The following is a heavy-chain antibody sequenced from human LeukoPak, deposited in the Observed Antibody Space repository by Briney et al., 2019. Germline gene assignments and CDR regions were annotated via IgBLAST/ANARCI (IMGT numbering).Heavy chain of an antibody. J-gene: IGHJ3*02. D-gene: IGHD6-19*01. CDR2: INPSGGST. CDR1: GYTFTSYY. Sequence: GASVKVSCKASGYTFTSYYMHWVRQAPGQGLEWMGIINPSGGSTSYAQKFQGRATMTRDMSTSTVYMELSSLRSEDTAVYYCARGGSYSSGWYSDAFDIWGQGTMVTVSS. V-gene: IGHV1-46*01. CDR3: ARGGSYSSGWYSDAFDI.